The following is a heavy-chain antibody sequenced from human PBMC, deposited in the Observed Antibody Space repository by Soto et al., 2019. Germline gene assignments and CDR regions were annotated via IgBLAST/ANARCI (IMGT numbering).Heavy chain of an antibody. Sequence: SVKVSCKASGGTFSSYAISWVRQAPGQGLEWMGGIIPIFGTANYAQKFQGRVTITADKSTSTAYMELSSLRSEDTAVYYCARTLVVAATNYYYGMVVWGQGTTVTVSS. CDR2: IIPIFGTA. CDR3: ARTLVVAATNYYYGMVV. CDR1: GGTFSSYA. J-gene: IGHJ6*02. D-gene: IGHD2-15*01. V-gene: IGHV1-69*06.